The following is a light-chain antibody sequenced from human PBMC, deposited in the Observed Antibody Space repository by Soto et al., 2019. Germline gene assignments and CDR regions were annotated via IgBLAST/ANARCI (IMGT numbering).Light chain of an antibody. CDR2: NYY. Sequence: QSALTQPPSTSGTPGQRVAISCSGSSSNIGRNTLNWYQQHPGTAPKLLIYNYYLRPSGVPDRFSGSKSGTSASLAISGLQSEDEADYYCESWDDTLNGPVFGGGTKVTVL. V-gene: IGLV1-44*01. CDR3: ESWDDTLNGPV. CDR1: SSNIGRNT. J-gene: IGLJ2*01.